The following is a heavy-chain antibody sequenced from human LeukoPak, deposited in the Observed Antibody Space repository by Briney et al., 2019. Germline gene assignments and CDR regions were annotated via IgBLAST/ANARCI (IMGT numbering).Heavy chain of an antibody. CDR1: GGTISSSSHY. V-gene: IGHV4-39*02. CDR3: ARWYQLLYYFDL. D-gene: IGHD2-2*01. CDR2: IYYNGDT. J-gene: IGHJ4*02. Sequence: KTSQTLSLTCTVSGGTISSSSHYWGWIRQPPGKGLEWIGNIYYNGDTYYNPSLKSRVTISVDTSKNHMSLRLNSVTAADTAVYFCARWYQLLYYFDLWGQGTLVTVSS.